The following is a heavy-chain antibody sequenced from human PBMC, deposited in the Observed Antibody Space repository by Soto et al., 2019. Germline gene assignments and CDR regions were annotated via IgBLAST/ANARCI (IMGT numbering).Heavy chain of an antibody. CDR3: ATLGNYYGMDV. V-gene: IGHV3-74*01. J-gene: IGHJ6*02. CDR2: INSDGSST. Sequence: QPGGSLRLSCAASGFTFSSYWMHWVRQAPGKGLVWVSRINSDGSSTSYADSVKGRFTISRDNAKNTLYLQMNSLRAEDTAVYYCATLGNYYGMDVWGQGTTVTVSS. CDR1: GFTFSSYW.